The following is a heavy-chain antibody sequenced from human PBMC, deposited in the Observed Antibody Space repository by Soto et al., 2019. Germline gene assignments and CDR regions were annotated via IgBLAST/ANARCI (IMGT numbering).Heavy chain of an antibody. CDR3: ERGRGQSSGWGHYYSYGMDV. J-gene: IGHJ6*02. D-gene: IGHD6-19*01. Sequence: PSETLSLTCAVYGGSFSGYYCSWVRQSPWGGLEWIGEIDHSGTTKYKPSLKGRVTISIDTSKQQFSLKFTSVTAADTAVYYCERGRGQSSGWGHYYSYGMDVCGLGTTVTLSS. V-gene: IGHV4-34*01. CDR2: IDHSGTT. CDR1: GGSFSGYY.